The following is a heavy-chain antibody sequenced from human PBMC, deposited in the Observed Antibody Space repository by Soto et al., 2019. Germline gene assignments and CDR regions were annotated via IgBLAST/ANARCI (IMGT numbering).Heavy chain of an antibody. Sequence: GGSLRLSCAASGFTFDDYAMHWVRQAPGKGLEWVSGISWNSGSIGYADSVKGRFTISRDNAKNSLYLQMNSLRAEDTALYYCAKDMGIQRWSASDYWGQGTLVTVSS. CDR2: ISWNSGSI. CDR1: GFTFDDYA. CDR3: AKDMGIQRWSASDY. D-gene: IGHD5-18*01. J-gene: IGHJ4*02. V-gene: IGHV3-9*01.